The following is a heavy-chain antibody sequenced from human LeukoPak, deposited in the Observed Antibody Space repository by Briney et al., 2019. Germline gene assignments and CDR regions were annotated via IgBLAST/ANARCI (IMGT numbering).Heavy chain of an antibody. CDR3: VTLIVDSSTSEH. J-gene: IGHJ4*02. D-gene: IGHD6-13*01. CDR2: IDHRGST. CDR1: GGSFSGYY. V-gene: IGHV4-34*01. Sequence: SETLSLTCTVYGGSFSGYYWSWSRQPPGKGLEWIGEIDHRGSTNYNPSLKSRATISVDTSKNQFSLRLSSVTTADTAVCYCVTLIVDSSTSEHWGQGTLVTVSS.